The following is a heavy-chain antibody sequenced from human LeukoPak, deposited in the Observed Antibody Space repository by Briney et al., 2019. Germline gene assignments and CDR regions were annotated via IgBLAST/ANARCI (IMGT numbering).Heavy chain of an antibody. CDR3: ARHEEEDGYNAKTPDY. V-gene: IGHV4-39*01. CDR2: IHYRLPT. CDR1: GVSISGTNYY. Sequence: PSETLSLTCDVSGVSISGTNYYWGWIRQPPRMGLEWIGSIHYRLPTFYNPLLKSRVTISVDTSKNQISLRLRSVTAADTAVYYCARHEEEDGYNAKTPDYWGQGTLVTVSS. D-gene: IGHD5-24*01. J-gene: IGHJ4*02.